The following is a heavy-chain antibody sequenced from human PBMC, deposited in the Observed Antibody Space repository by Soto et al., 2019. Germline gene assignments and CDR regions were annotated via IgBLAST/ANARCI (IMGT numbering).Heavy chain of an antibody. Sequence: ESGGGLVQPGGSLRLSCTASGFTFRNYAMTWVRQAPGKGLIWVSTINNVGSTYYDDSVKDRFTISRDNSRNTLYLQMNNLRVEDAALYYCAKRGDGSDRYNYGLDAWGQGTTVIVSS. CDR2: INNVGST. D-gene: IGHD3-16*01. J-gene: IGHJ6*02. CDR1: GFTFRNYA. V-gene: IGHV3-23*01. CDR3: AKRGDGSDRYNYGLDA.